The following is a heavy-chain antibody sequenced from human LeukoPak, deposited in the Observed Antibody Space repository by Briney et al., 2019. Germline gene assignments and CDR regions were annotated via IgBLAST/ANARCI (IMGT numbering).Heavy chain of an antibody. J-gene: IGHJ3*01. CDR2: ISSSGSIT. Sequence: GGSLRLSCAASGFTFSDYYMSWIRQAPGKGLEWVSYISSSGSITYYADSVKGRFTISRDNAKNSLYLQLNSLRAEDTAVYYCASAMTTSISAFDVWGQGTMVTVSS. CDR3: ASAMTTSISAFDV. CDR1: GFTFSDYY. D-gene: IGHD4-11*01. V-gene: IGHV3-11*01.